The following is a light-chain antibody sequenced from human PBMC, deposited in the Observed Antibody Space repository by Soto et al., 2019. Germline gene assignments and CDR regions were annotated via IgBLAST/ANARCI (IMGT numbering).Light chain of an antibody. CDR2: AAS. CDR1: QSISSY. V-gene: IGKV1-39*01. Sequence: DIQMTQSPSSLSASVGDRVTITCRASQSISSYLNWYQQKPGKAPNLLIYAASSLQSGVPSRFSGSASGPDFTLTISSLQPEDFATYYCQQSYSTPRTFGQGTKVEIK. CDR3: QQSYSTPRT. J-gene: IGKJ1*01.